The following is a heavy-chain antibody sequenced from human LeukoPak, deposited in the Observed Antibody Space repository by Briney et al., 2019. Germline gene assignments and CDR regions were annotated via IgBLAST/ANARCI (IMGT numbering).Heavy chain of an antibody. CDR2: IYYSGST. D-gene: IGHD3-22*01. CDR1: GGSISSSSYY. Sequence: SETLSLTCTVSGGSISSSSYYWGWIRQPPGKGLEWIGSIYYSGSTYYNPFLKSRVTISVDTSENQFSLKLNSVTAADTAVYYCAGCNISGYYSSYWYFDLWGRGTLVTVSS. V-gene: IGHV4-39*07. J-gene: IGHJ2*01. CDR3: AGCNISGYYSSYWYFDL.